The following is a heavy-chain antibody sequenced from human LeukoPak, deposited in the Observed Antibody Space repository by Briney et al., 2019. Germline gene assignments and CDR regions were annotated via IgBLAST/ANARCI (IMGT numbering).Heavy chain of an antibody. CDR3: AKHAVVDAYPRYFEY. CDR1: GASISTGGFY. Sequence: SQTLSLTCTISGASISTGGFYWTWIRQPPGKGLEWIGSFCYGGSTYYNPSLKSRLTISVDTSKNQFSLKLSSVIAPDTAIYYCAKHAVVDAYPRYFEYWGQGILVTVSS. V-gene: IGHV4-39*01. J-gene: IGHJ4*02. CDR2: FCYGGST. D-gene: IGHD5-12*01.